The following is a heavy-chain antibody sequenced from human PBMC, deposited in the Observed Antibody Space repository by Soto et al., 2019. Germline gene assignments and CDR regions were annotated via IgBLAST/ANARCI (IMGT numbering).Heavy chain of an antibody. V-gene: IGHV3-21*01. Sequence: GGSLRLSCAASGFTFSSYSMNWVRQAPGKGLEWVSSISSSSSYIYYADSVKGRFTISRDNAKNSLYLQMNSLRAEDTAVYYCARDRGYGGSAHYYYYYYMDVWGKGTTVTVSS. D-gene: IGHD1-26*01. CDR3: ARDRGYGGSAHYYYYYYMDV. CDR2: ISSSSSYI. J-gene: IGHJ6*03. CDR1: GFTFSSYS.